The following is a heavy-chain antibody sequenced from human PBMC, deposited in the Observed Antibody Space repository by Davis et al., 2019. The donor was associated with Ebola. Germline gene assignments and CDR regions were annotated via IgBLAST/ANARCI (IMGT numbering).Heavy chain of an antibody. CDR1: GFTFSSYE. J-gene: IGHJ4*02. CDR2: ISGSGGST. CDR3: AKDVSTVVPGGAFDY. D-gene: IGHD4-23*01. Sequence: PGGSLRLSCAASGFTFSSYEMNWVRQTPGKGLEWVSSISGSGGSTYYADSVKGRFTISRDNSKNTLYLQMNSLRADDTAVYYCAKDVSTVVPGGAFDYWGQGTLVTVSS. V-gene: IGHV3-23*01.